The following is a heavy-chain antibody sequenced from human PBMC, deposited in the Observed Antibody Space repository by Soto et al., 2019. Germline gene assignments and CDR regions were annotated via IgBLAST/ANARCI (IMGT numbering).Heavy chain of an antibody. CDR1: GFTFSSYG. V-gene: IGHV3-33*01. CDR2: LWFDGSNK. Sequence: QVQLVESGGGVVQPGRSLRLSCAASGFTFSSYGMHWVRQAPGKGLEWVAGLWFDGSNKYHADSVKGRFTISRDNSKNTLYLQMISRRVEDTAVYYCARSREGGWNACDIWGRGTMVTVSS. J-gene: IGHJ3*02. CDR3: ARSREGGWNACDI. D-gene: IGHD1-1*01.